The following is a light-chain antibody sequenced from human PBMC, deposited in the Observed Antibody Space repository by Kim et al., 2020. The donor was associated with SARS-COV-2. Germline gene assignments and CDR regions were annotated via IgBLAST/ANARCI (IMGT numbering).Light chain of an antibody. CDR1: QSSSSN. CDR3: QHYNNWPYT. J-gene: IGKJ2*01. Sequence: CVCPGERGTHSWRASQSSSSNLAWYQQKPGQAPRLLIYGASTRATGIPDRFSGSGSGTEFTLTISSLQSEDFVVYYCQHYNNWPYTFGLGTKLEI. CDR2: GAS. V-gene: IGKV3-15*01.